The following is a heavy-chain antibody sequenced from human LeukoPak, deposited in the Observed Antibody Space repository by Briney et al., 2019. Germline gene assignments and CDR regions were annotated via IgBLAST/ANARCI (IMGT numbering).Heavy chain of an antibody. V-gene: IGHV4-39*01. CDR3: ARHVVTTYLNWFDP. CDR2: IYYSGST. J-gene: IGHJ5*02. Sequence: PSETLSLTCTVSGGSISSSSYYWGWIRQPPGKGLEWIGSIYYSGSTYYNPSLKSRVTISVDTSKNQFSLKLSSVTAADTAVYYCARHVVTTYLNWFDPWGQGTLVTVSS. D-gene: IGHD2-21*02. CDR1: GGSISSSSYY.